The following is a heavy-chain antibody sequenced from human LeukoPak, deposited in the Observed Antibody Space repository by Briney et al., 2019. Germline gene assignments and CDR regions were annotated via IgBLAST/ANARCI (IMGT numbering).Heavy chain of an antibody. Sequence: GGSLRLSCAASGFTFSSYAMSWVRQAPGKGLEWVSSISSSSSYIYYADSMKGRFTVSRDNAKNSLYLQMNSLRVDDTAVYYCGGIDYWGQGTLVTVSS. D-gene: IGHD6-13*01. CDR1: GFTFSSYA. CDR3: GGIDY. CDR2: ISSSSSYI. J-gene: IGHJ4*02. V-gene: IGHV3-21*01.